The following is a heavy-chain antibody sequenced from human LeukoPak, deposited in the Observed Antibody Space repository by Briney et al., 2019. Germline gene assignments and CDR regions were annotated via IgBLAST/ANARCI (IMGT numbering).Heavy chain of an antibody. D-gene: IGHD3-10*01. V-gene: IGHV3-30*18. CDR2: ISYDGSNK. Sequence: GRSLRLSCAASGFTFSSYGMHWVRQAPGKGLEWVAVISYDGSNKYYADSVKGRFTISRDNSKNTLYLQMNSLRAEDTAVYYCAKDRWEVWGVLDYWGQGTLVTVSS. CDR3: AKDRWEVWGVLDY. J-gene: IGHJ4*02. CDR1: GFTFSSYG.